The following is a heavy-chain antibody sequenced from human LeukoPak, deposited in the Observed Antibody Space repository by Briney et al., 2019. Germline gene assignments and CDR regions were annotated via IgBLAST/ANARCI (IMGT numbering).Heavy chain of an antibody. Sequence: SGGSLRLSCAASGFTVSNNYMSWVRQAPGKGLEWVSIIYSGGTTKYADSVKGRFTISRDNSKNTLYLQMDSLRADDTAVYYCARDVSGSGWHDYWGQGTLVTVSS. CDR2: IYSGGTT. D-gene: IGHD6-19*01. CDR3: ARDVSGSGWHDY. V-gene: IGHV3-53*01. J-gene: IGHJ4*02. CDR1: GFTVSNNY.